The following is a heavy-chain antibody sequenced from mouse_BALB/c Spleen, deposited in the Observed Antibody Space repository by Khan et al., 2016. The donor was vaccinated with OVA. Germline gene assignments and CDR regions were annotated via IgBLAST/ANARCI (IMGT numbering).Heavy chain of an antibody. CDR2: ISSSGNT. Sequence: EVELVESGGGLVKPGGSLKLSCAASGFAFSTYDMSWVRQTPEKRLEWVTFISSSGNTYYPDTVKGRLTISRDNATNTLYLQMSSLRSEDTAMYYGARHGGNYVDYAMDYWGQGTSVTVSS. J-gene: IGHJ4*01. V-gene: IGHV5-12-1*01. CDR3: ARHGGNYVDYAMDY. CDR1: GFAFSTYD. D-gene: IGHD2-1*01.